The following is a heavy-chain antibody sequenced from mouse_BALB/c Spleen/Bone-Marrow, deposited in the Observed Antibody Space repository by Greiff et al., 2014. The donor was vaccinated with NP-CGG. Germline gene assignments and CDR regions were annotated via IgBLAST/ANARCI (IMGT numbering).Heavy chain of an antibody. Sequence: QVQLKESGPELVKPGAPVKISCKASGYAFSSSWMNWVKQRPGQGLEWIGRIYPGDGDTKYNGKFKGKATLTADKSSSTAYVQLSSLTSVDSAVYFCARPLNWDPYAMDYWGQGTSVTVSS. CDR3: ARPLNWDPYAMDY. CDR1: GYAFSSSW. J-gene: IGHJ4*01. D-gene: IGHD4-1*02. CDR2: IYPGDGDT. V-gene: IGHV1-82*01.